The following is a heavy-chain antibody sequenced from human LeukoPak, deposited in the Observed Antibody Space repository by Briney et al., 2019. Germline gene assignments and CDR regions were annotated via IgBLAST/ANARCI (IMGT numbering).Heavy chain of an antibody. CDR2: ISSSSDDI. Sequence: KSGGSLRLSCAASGFTFSTYSLNWVRQAPGKGLEWVSSISSSSDDIHYIDSVKGRFTISRDNAKNSLFLQMNSLRAEDTAVYYCARGDDILTGYYGFDSWGQGTLVTVSS. CDR1: GFTFSTYS. CDR3: ARGDDILTGYYGFDS. D-gene: IGHD3-9*01. V-gene: IGHV3-21*01. J-gene: IGHJ4*02.